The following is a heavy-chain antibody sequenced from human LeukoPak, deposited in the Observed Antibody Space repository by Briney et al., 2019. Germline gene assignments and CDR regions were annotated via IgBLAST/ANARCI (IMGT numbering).Heavy chain of an antibody. CDR1: GYTFTSYG. D-gene: IGHD1-26*01. J-gene: IGHJ4*02. Sequence: GASVKVSCKASGYTFTSYGISWVRQAPGQGLKWMGWISAYNGNTNHAQKLQGRVTMTTDTSTSTAYMELRSLRSDDTAVYYCARDGGGVGALSPDYWGQGTLVTVSS. V-gene: IGHV1-18*01. CDR3: ARDGGGVGALSPDY. CDR2: ISAYNGNT.